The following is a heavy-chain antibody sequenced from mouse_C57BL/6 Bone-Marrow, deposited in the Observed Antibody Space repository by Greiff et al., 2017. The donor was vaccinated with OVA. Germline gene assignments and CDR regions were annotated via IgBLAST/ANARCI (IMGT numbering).Heavy chain of an antibody. V-gene: IGHV1-50*01. CDR1: GYTFTSYW. CDR2: IDPSDSYT. CDR3: AIGQLRLSYFDY. D-gene: IGHD3-2*02. J-gene: IGHJ2*01. Sequence: QVQLQQPGAELVKPGASVKLSCKASGYTFTSYWMQWVKQRPGQGLEWIGEIDPSDSYTNYNQKFKGKATLTVDTSSSTAYMQLSSLTSEDSAVYYCAIGQLRLSYFDYWGQGTTLTVSS.